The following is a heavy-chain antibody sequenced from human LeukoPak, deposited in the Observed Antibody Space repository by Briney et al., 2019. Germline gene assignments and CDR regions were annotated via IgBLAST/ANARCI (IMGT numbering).Heavy chain of an antibody. CDR2: IYPGDSDT. D-gene: IGHD5-18*01. J-gene: IGHJ5*02. CDR3: ARRDLGYSYDRLGDWFDP. V-gene: IGHV5-51*01. Sequence: GGSLKISCKGSGYRFTSYWIGGVRKTPGKGLEGMGIIYPGDSDTRYSPSCQGQVTISADKSISTAYLQWSSLKASDTAMYYCARRDLGYSYDRLGDWFDPWGQGTLVTVSS. CDR1: GYRFTSYW.